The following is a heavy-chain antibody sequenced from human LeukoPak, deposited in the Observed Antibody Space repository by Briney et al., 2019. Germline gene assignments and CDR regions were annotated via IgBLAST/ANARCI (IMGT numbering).Heavy chain of an antibody. V-gene: IGHV4-31*03. CDR1: DDSISGGGYY. J-gene: IGHJ4*02. CDR3: ARGLYSIVDY. D-gene: IGHD2-8*01. Sequence: PSQTLSLTCTVSDDSISGGGYYWSWIRQHPGRGLEWMGYIDYSGSTYYNPSLKSRVTISRDTSKNQFSLKLSSVTAADTAVYYCARGLYSIVDYWGQGSLVTVSS. CDR2: IDYSGST.